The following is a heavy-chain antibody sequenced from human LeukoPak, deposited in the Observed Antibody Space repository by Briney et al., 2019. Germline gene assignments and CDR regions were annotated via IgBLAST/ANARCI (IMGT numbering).Heavy chain of an antibody. J-gene: IGHJ4*02. CDR3: AKDQGYSYYYLDY. CDR1: GFTFDTHA. V-gene: IGHV3-23*01. Sequence: PGGSLRLSCAASGFTFDTHAMSWVRQAPGKGLEWVAGINGNGASTYDSDSVKGRFTISRDNAKNTLYLQMGTLRAEDTAVYYCAKDQGYSYYYLDYGGQGTLVTVSS. CDR2: INGNGAST. D-gene: IGHD5-18*01.